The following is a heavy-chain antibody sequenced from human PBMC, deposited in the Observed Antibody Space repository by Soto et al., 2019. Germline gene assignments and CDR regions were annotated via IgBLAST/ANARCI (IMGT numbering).Heavy chain of an antibody. Sequence: QVQLVQSGAEVKKPGSSVKVSCKASGGTFSSYTISWVRQAPGQGLEWMGRIIPILGIANYAQKFQGRVTITADKSTSTAYMELSSMRSEDTDVYYCARDPGRDSSSWSWGQGTLVTVSS. D-gene: IGHD6-13*01. J-gene: IGHJ5*02. CDR3: ARDPGRDSSSWS. CDR2: IIPILGIA. V-gene: IGHV1-69*08. CDR1: GGTFSSYT.